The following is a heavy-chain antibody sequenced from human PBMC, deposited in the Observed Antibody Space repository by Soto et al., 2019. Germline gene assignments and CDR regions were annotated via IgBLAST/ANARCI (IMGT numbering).Heavy chain of an antibody. CDR3: ARDQGHLDP. J-gene: IGHJ5*02. V-gene: IGHV1-18*01. CDR1: GFAKTCNG. Sequence: SVKPTSKTSGFAKTCNGISWVRQAPGQGLEWMAWITAYNGNRNYAQKFQGRVTMTTDTSSSTAYMELRGLTSDDTAVYYCARDQGHLDPWGQGTLVTVSS. CDR2: ITAYNGNR.